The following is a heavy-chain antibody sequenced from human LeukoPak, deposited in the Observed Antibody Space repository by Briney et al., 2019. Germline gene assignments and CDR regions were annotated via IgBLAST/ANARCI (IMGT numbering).Heavy chain of an antibody. CDR2: ISSSSSYI. V-gene: IGHV3-21*01. J-gene: IGHJ4*02. D-gene: IGHD6-13*01. Sequence: GGSLRLSCAASGFTFSSYSMNWVRQAPGKGLEWVSSISSSSSYIYYADSVKGRFTTSRDNAKNSLYLQMNSLRAEDTAVYYCARDLSIAAAGTEGPNFDYWGQGTLVTVSS. CDR1: GFTFSSYS. CDR3: ARDLSIAAAGTEGPNFDY.